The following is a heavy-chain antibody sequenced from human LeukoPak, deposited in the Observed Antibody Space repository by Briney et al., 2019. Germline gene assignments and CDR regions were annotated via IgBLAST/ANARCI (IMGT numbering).Heavy chain of an antibody. CDR2: ISSSGSTI. V-gene: IGHV3-48*03. CDR1: GFTFSSYE. CDR3: VRDDTVAGNFDY. D-gene: IGHD6-19*01. Sequence: GGSLRLSCAAAGFTFSSYEMNGGRQAPGKGLEWVSYISSSGSTIWYADSVKGRFPISRDNAKNSLYLQMNSLRAEDTAIYYFVRDDTVAGNFDYWGQGTQVTVSS. J-gene: IGHJ4*02.